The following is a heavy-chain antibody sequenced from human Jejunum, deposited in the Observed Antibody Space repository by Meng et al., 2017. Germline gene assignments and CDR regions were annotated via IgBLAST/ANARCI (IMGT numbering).Heavy chain of an antibody. V-gene: IGHV5-51*01. CDR3: ARRNFDIFTGYYGPGYFEY. Sequence: GESLKISCKASGYTFSSYWIGWVRQMPGKGLEWMGIIYPGDSDTKYSPSFEGQVTISADESISTAYLQWRSLKASDTAMYYCARRNFDIFTGYYGPGYFEYWGQGTPVTVSS. D-gene: IGHD3-9*01. J-gene: IGHJ4*02. CDR2: IYPGDSDT. CDR1: GYTFSSYW.